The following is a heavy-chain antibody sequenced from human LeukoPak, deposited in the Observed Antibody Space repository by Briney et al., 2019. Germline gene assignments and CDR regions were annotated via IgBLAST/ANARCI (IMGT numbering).Heavy chain of an antibody. CDR1: GGSFSGYY. V-gene: IGHV4-34*01. CDR3: ARRLGRKFGERFYYYHYMDV. CDR2: INHSGST. Sequence: PSETLSLTCAVYGGSFSGYYWSWIRQPPGKGLEWIGEINHSGSTKYNPPLKSRVTISVDTSKNQFSLKLSSVTAADTAVYYCARRLGRKFGERFYYYHYMDVWGKGTTVTISS. J-gene: IGHJ6*03. D-gene: IGHD3-10*01.